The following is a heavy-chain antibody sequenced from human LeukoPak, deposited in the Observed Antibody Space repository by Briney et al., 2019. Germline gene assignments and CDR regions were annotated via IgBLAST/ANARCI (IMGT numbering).Heavy chain of an antibody. CDR1: GFTVSSNY. V-gene: IGHV3-11*04. D-gene: IGHD2-15*01. CDR3: ASSGYCSGGSCSSGFDP. CDR2: ISDSGSSI. J-gene: IGHJ5*02. Sequence: NPGGSLRLSCAASGFTVSSNYMSWVRQAPGKGLEWVSHISDSGSSIYYADSVKGRFTISRDSAKNSLYLQMNSLRAEDTAFYYCASSGYCSGGSCSSGFDPWGQGTLVTVSS.